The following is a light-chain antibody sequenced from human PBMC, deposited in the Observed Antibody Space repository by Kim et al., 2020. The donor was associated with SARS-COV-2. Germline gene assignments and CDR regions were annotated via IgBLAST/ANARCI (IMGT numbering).Light chain of an antibody. CDR2: DAA. Sequence: PGERGVLSSRASHNVSISLAWYQQQPGQAPKLLIYDAAIRAAGIPDRFSGSGSGTNFTPPIGSLAPEDFAVYYCQQRGNWPPALTFGGGTKVDIK. V-gene: IGKV3-11*01. CDR3: QQRGNWPPALT. CDR1: HNVSIS. J-gene: IGKJ4*01.